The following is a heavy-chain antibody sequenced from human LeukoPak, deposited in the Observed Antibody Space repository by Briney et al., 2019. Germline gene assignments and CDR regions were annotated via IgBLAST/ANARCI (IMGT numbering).Heavy chain of an antibody. CDR2: IWYDGSKD. CDR1: GFTFNNYG. CDR3: AGDLDQWFRHGSGRNDVLHM. D-gene: IGHD2-15*01. Sequence: GGSLRLSCAASGFTFNNYGMSWVRQAPGKGLEWVAVIWYDGSKDYHADSVRGRFTISRDNSKNTLYLQMNSLRAEDTAVYYCAGDLDQWFRHGSGRNDVLHMWGQGTMVTVSS. J-gene: IGHJ3*02. V-gene: IGHV3-33*01.